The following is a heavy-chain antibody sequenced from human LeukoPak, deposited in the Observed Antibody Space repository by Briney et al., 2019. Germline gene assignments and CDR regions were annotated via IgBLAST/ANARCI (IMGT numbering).Heavy chain of an antibody. V-gene: IGHV1-69*05. CDR1: GGTFSSYA. CDR2: IIPIFGTA. Sequence: SVKVSCKASGGTFSSYAISWVRQAPGQGLEWMGGIIPIFGTANYAQKFQGRVTITTDESTSTAYMELSSLRSEDTAVYYCARDPSRGYCSSTSCYIGAGGLAYWGQGTLVTVSS. CDR3: ARDPSRGYCSSTSCYIGAGGLAY. J-gene: IGHJ4*02. D-gene: IGHD2-2*02.